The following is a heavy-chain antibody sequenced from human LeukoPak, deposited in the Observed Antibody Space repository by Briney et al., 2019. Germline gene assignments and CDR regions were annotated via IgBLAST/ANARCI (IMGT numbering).Heavy chain of an antibody. CDR3: ASLRGNAFDI. CDR2: LSSDGST. Sequence: PGGSLRLSCAASGFTVSSNYMSWVRQAPGKGLEWVSLLSSDGSTYNADSVKGRSTISRDDSKNTLYPQMNILRAEDTALYYCASLRGNAFDIWGQGTMVTVSS. D-gene: IGHD3-16*01. J-gene: IGHJ3*02. V-gene: IGHV3-53*01. CDR1: GFTVSSNY.